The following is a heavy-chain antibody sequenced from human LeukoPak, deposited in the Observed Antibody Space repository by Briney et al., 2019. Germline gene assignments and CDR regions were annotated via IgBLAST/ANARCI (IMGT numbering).Heavy chain of an antibody. CDR1: GYSLSRGYY. J-gene: IGHJ2*01. V-gene: IGHV4-38-2*01. CDR2: IYQTGRT. D-gene: IGHD2-15*01. Sequence: PSETLSLTRAVSGYSLSRGYYWGWIRQAPGKGLEWIGIIYQTGRTNYNPSLKSRVTMSVDTSKNQFSLRLSSVTAADTAVYYCARVDLVVVATTPHWYFDLWGRGTLVTVSS. CDR3: ARVDLVVVATTPHWYFDL.